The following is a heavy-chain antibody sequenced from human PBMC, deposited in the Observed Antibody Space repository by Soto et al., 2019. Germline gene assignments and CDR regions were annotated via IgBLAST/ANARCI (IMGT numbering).Heavy chain of an antibody. CDR1: GGSISSGGYS. D-gene: IGHD2-21*01. Sequence: TLSLTCAVSGGSISSGGYSWSWIRQPPGKGLEWIGYIYHSGITYYNPSLRSRVSMSVDKSNNEFSLSLTSVTAADTAVYYCATLPPRIVVVFTEMPTWGQGILVTVSS. CDR2: IYHSGIT. CDR3: ATLPPRIVVVFTEMPT. V-gene: IGHV4-30-2*01. J-gene: IGHJ5*02.